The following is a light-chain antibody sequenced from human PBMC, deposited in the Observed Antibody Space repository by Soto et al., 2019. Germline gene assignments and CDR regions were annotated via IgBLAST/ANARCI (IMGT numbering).Light chain of an antibody. Sequence: IVLTQSPGTLSLSPGARATLSCRASQSVSSSYLAWYQQKPGQAPSLLIYGASSRATGIPDRFSGSGSGTDFTLTISRLEPEDFAVYYCQQYCSSQHTCGQGTKLEIK. V-gene: IGKV3-20*01. CDR1: QSVSSSY. CDR2: GAS. J-gene: IGKJ2*01. CDR3: QQYCSSQHT.